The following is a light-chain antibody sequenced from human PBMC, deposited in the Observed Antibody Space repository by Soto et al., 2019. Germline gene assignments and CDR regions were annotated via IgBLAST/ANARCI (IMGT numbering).Light chain of an antibody. CDR3: QQSYSTPRT. CDR2: AAS. CDR1: QSIDRY. V-gene: IGKV1-39*01. J-gene: IGKJ1*01. Sequence: DIQMTQSPSSLSASVGDXXXITCRASQSIDRYLNWYQQVPGKAPKLLIYAASSLQSGVPSRFSGSGSGTDFTLTISSLQPEDFATYYCQQSYSTPRTFGQGTKVEIK.